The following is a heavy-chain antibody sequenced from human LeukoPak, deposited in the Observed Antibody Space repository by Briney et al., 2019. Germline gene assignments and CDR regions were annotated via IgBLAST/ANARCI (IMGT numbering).Heavy chain of an antibody. CDR3: ARSAFWSGYYVPSTFDY. CDR2: INPNSGGT. D-gene: IGHD3-3*01. J-gene: IGHJ4*02. Sequence: ASVKVSCKASGYTFTGYYMHWVRQAPGQGLEWMGWINPNSGGTNYAQRFQGRVTMTRDTSISTAYMELSRLRSDDTAVYYCARSAFWSGYYVPSTFDYWGQGTLVTVSS. CDR1: GYTFTGYY. V-gene: IGHV1-2*02.